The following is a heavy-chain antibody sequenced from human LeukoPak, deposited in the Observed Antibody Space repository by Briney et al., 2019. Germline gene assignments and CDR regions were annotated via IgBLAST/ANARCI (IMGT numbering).Heavy chain of an antibody. CDR1: GGSFSGYY. J-gene: IGHJ6*02. Sequence: SETLSLTCAVYGGSFSGYYWSWIRQPPGEGLEWIGEINHSESTNYNPSLKSRVTISVDTFKNQFSLRLSSVTDADTAVYYCARGQVGSYVYYYYYGTDVWGRGTTVTVSS. V-gene: IGHV4-34*01. CDR3: ARGQVGSYVYYYYYGTDV. CDR2: INHSEST. D-gene: IGHD5-18*01.